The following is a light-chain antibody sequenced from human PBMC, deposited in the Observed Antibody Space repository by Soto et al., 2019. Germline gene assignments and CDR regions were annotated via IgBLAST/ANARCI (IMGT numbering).Light chain of an antibody. V-gene: IGKV1-5*01. CDR3: QQYETYHPT. CDR2: DAS. J-gene: IGKJ1*01. Sequence: DIQMTQFPSTLSASVGDTVSVTCRASQTISGRLAWYQQQPGKAPHLIIYDASTLESGVSSRFSGSGSGTEFTLTINSLQTHDFATYYCQQYETYHPTFGQGTKVEVK. CDR1: QTISGR.